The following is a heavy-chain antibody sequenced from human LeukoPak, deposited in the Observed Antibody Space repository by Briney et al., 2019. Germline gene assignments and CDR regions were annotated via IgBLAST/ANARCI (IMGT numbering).Heavy chain of an antibody. J-gene: IGHJ6*02. Sequence: ASVKVSCKASGYTFTRYYTYWVRQAPGQGLEWMGIINPRGGSTSCAQKFQGRVTLTRDTSTSTVYMELRSLRSDDTAVYYCARELREGATSYYYGMDVWGQGTTVTVSS. CDR2: INPRGGST. D-gene: IGHD1-26*01. V-gene: IGHV1-46*01. CDR1: GYTFTRYY. CDR3: ARELREGATSYYYGMDV.